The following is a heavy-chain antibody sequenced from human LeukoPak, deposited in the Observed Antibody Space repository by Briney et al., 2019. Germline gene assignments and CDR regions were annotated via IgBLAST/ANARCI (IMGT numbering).Heavy chain of an antibody. CDR1: GYTLTELS. CDR3: ARASRVYGGYQP. V-gene: IGHV1-24*01. Sequence: ASVKVSCKVSGYTLTELSMHWVRQAPGKGLEWMGGFDPEDGETIYAQKFQGRVTMTRDTSTSTVYMELSSLRSEDTAVYYCARASRVYGGYQPWGQGTLVTVSS. J-gene: IGHJ5*02. CDR2: FDPEDGET. D-gene: IGHD5-12*01.